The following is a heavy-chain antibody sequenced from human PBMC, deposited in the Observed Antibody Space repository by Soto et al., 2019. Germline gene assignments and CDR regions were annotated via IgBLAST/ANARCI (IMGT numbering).Heavy chain of an antibody. J-gene: IGHJ5*02. CDR2: IYPGDSDS. CDR1: GDNFATYW. Sequence: HGESLKISCEGFGDNFATYWIAWVRQMPGKGLEFLGLIYPGDSDSRYSSSFQGQVPFSADKSTSTAYLQWSSLKASDTAMYYCARHGFYGDYASNYFDPWGQGTLVTVSS. V-gene: IGHV5-51*01. D-gene: IGHD4-17*01. CDR3: ARHGFYGDYASNYFDP.